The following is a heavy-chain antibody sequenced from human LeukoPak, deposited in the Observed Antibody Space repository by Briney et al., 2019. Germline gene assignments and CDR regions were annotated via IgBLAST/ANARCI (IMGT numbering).Heavy chain of an antibody. V-gene: IGHV4-4*02. J-gene: IGHJ4*02. CDR2: IYHSGST. D-gene: IGHD6-19*01. CDR1: GGSISSSNW. Sequence: SETLSLTCAVSGGSISSSNWWSWARPPPGKGLEWIGEIYHSGSTNYNPSLKRRVTISVDKSKNQFSLKLSSVTAADTAVYYCARVETAVAGIFDYWGQGTLVTVSS. CDR3: ARVETAVAGIFDY.